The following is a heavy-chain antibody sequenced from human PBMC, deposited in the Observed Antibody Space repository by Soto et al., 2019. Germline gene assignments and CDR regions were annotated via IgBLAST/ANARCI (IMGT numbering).Heavy chain of an antibody. J-gene: IGHJ3*02. D-gene: IGHD3-3*01. V-gene: IGHV3-23*01. CDR3: ANPVLDEPVAFDI. CDR2: ISGSGGST. CDR1: GFTFSSYA. Sequence: AGGSLRLSCAASGFTFSSYAMSWVRQAPGKGLEWVSAISGSGGSTYYADSVKGRFTISRDNSKNTLYLQMNSLRAEDTAVYYCANPVLDEPVAFDIWGQGTIVTVSS.